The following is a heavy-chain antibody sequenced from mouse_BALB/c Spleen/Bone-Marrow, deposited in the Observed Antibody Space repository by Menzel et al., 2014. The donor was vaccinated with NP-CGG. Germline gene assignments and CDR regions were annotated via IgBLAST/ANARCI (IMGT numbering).Heavy chain of an antibody. V-gene: IGHV1S81*02. CDR1: GYTFTSFY. CDR2: INPSNGGT. D-gene: IGHD1-1*01. J-gene: IGHJ2*01. CDR3: TRGSYGSSQYYFDY. Sequence: QVQLQQSGAELVKPGASVKLSCKASGYTFTSFYMYWVKQRPGQGLEWIGGINPSNGGTNFNEKFKSKATLTLDKSSSTAYMQLSSLTSEGSAVYYCTRGSYGSSQYYFDYWGQGTTLTVSS.